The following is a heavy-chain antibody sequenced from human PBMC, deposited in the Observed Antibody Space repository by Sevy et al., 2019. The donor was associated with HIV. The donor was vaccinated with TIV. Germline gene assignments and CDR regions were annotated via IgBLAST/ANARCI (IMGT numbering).Heavy chain of an antibody. Sequence: GGSLRLSCAASGFTFSSYGMHWVRQAPGKGLEWVAFIRYDGSNKYYADSVKGRFTISRDNSKNTLYLQMNSLRAEDTAVYYCADGYCSSTSCSSHRTGGAFDXWGQGTMVTVSS. CDR3: ADGYCSSTSCSSHRTGGAFDX. J-gene: IGHJ3*02. CDR1: GFTFSSYG. CDR2: IRYDGSNK. D-gene: IGHD2-2*01. V-gene: IGHV3-30*02.